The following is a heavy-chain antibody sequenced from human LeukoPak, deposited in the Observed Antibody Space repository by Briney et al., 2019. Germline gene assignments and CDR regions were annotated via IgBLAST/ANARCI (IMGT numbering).Heavy chain of an antibody. D-gene: IGHD3-10*01. CDR2: ISGSGGST. V-gene: IGHV3-23*01. Sequence: GGPLRLSCAASGFTFSSYAMSWVRQAPGKGLEWVSAISGSGGSTYYADSVKGRFTISRDDSKNTLYLQMNSLRAEDTAVYYCAKVDSGGSGSQNYYYYGMDVWGQGTTVTVSS. CDR1: GFTFSSYA. J-gene: IGHJ6*02. CDR3: AKVDSGGSGSQNYYYYGMDV.